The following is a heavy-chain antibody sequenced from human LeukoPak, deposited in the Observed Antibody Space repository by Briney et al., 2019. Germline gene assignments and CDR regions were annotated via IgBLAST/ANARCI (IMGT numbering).Heavy chain of an antibody. CDR1: VFTFSIYG. D-gene: IGHD3-9*01. CDR2: LSYDGSKK. CDR3: AKDTHDILTGYYLDY. V-gene: IGHV3-30*18. Sequence: PGVSLRLSCAPSVFTFSIYGMHGVPQAPGKGRECVAVLSYDGSKKYYAASVKGRFTISRDNSKNTLYLQQNSLRAEDTAVYYCAKDTHDILTGYYLDYWGQGTLVTVSS. J-gene: IGHJ4*02.